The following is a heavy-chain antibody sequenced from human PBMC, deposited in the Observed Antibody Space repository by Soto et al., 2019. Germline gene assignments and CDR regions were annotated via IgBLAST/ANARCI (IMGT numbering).Heavy chain of an antibody. CDR3: ERGVAGSGFDL. CDR1: GDSVSSNTAA. CDR2: TYYRSNWRH. J-gene: IGHJ4*02. V-gene: IGHV6-1*01. Sequence: SRTLSLTCAISGDSVSSNTAAWNWIRSSPSRGLEWLGRTYYRSNWRHDYAVSVKSRVNDNPDTSKNHFSLQLNSVTPDDTAVYYCERGVAGSGFDLWGQGTLVTVSS. D-gene: IGHD6-19*01.